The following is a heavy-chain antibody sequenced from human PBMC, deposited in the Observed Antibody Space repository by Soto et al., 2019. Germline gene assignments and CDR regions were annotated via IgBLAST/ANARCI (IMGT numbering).Heavy chain of an antibody. J-gene: IGHJ4*02. CDR2: THYSGST. CDR1: GGSISSGCYY. CDR3: ARGVLH. Sequence: QVQLQESGPGLVKPSQTLSLTCTVSGGSISSGCYYWSWIRQHPGKGLECIGSTHYSGSTYYNPSLKSPVTLSVDTSKNPFSLKLSSVTAADAAVDYGARGVLHWGQGTLVTVSS. V-gene: IGHV4-31*01. D-gene: IGHD3-16*01.